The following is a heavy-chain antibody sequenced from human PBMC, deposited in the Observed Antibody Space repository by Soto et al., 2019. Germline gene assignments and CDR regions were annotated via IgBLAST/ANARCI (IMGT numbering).Heavy chain of an antibody. J-gene: IGHJ6*02. CDR2: ITPIFGTA. CDR3: ASWGGDYSHYYYYYGMDV. CDR1: GGTFSSYA. V-gene: IGHV1-69*01. D-gene: IGHD2-21*02. Sequence: QVQLVQSGAEVKKPGSSVKVSCKASGGTFSSYAISWVRQAPGQGLEWMGGITPIFGTANYAQKFQGRVTITADESTSTAYMELSSLRSEDTAVYYCASWGGDYSHYYYYYGMDVWGQGTTVTVSS.